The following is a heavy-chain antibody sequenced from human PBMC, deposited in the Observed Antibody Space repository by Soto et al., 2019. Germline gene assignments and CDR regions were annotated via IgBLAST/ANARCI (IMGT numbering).Heavy chain of an antibody. CDR1: GYTFTSYG. Sequence: VASVKVSCKASGYTFTSYGISWVRQAPGQGLEWMGWISAYNGNTNYPQKLQGRVTMTTDTSTSTAYMELRSLRSDDTAVYYCARDPSPRYCSGGGCHGVMNWFDPWGQGTLVTVSS. CDR2: ISAYNGNT. D-gene: IGHD2-15*01. CDR3: ARDPSPRYCSGGGCHGVMNWFDP. J-gene: IGHJ5*02. V-gene: IGHV1-18*01.